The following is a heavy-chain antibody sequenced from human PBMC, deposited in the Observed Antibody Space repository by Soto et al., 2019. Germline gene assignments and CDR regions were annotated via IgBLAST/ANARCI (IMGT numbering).Heavy chain of an antibody. CDR1: GYSFTSYW. D-gene: IGHD3-22*01. Sequence: GESLKISCKGSGYSFTSYWIGWVRQMPGKGLEWMGIIYPGDSDTRYSPSFQGQVTISADKSIGTAYLQWSSLKASDTAMYYCARQAHYYDSSGYYSRSFDIWGQGTMVTVSS. J-gene: IGHJ3*02. V-gene: IGHV5-51*01. CDR2: IYPGDSDT. CDR3: ARQAHYYDSSGYYSRSFDI.